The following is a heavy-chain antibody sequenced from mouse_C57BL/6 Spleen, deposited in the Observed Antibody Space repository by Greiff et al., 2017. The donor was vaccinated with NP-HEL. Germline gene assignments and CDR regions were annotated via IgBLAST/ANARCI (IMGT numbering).Heavy chain of an antibody. V-gene: IGHV1-55*01. D-gene: IGHD1-1*01. Sequence: QVQLQQPGAELVKPGASVKMSCKASGYTFTSYWITWVKQRPGQGLEWIGDIYPGSGSTNYNEKFKSKATLTVDTSSSTAYMQLSSLTSEDSAVYYCARRATVVPSYWYFDVWGTGTTVTVSS. CDR2: IYPGSGST. J-gene: IGHJ1*03. CDR3: ARRATVVPSYWYFDV. CDR1: GYTFTSYW.